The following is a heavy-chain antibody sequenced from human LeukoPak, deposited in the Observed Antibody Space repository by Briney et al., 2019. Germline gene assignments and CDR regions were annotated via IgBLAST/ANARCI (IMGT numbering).Heavy chain of an antibody. CDR3: AIQMTMIVVVPYSDY. V-gene: IGHV3-11*04. CDR2: ITSSSTTK. Sequence: PGGSLRLSCEASGFTFNDYDMSWIRQGPGKGLEWVSFITSSSTTKYYADSVSGRFTISRDNAKNSLYLYMNSLRDDDTAVYYCAIQMTMIVVVPYSDYWGQGALVTVSA. J-gene: IGHJ4*02. D-gene: IGHD3-22*01. CDR1: GFTFNDYD.